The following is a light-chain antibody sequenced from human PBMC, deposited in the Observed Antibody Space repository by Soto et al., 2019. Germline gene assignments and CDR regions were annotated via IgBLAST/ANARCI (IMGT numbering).Light chain of an antibody. J-gene: IGKJ5*01. CDR3: WQYVSSRIT. CDR2: DAS. CDR1: QSVAKNF. Sequence: EIVLTQSAGTLSLSPGERATLSCRASQSVAKNFLAWYQQTPGQAPRLLISDASRRATGTPDRYSGSGSGTDFTLNISSLEPEDYAVYYCWQYVSSRITFGQGTRLEIK. V-gene: IGKV3-20*01.